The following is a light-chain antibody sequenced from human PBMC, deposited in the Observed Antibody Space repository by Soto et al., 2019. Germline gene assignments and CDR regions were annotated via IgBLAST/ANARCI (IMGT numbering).Light chain of an antibody. CDR3: QQRTAWLFL. CDR2: YAS. CDR1: QSIDSD. V-gene: IGKV3-11*01. J-gene: IGKJ2*01. Sequence: IVLTQSPDTLSLSPGERATLSCRASQSIDSDLDWYQQKPGQAPRLLIHYASKRATGIPARFSGSGSGTDFSLTISSLEPEDLSVYYCQQRTAWLFLFGQGTKLEIK.